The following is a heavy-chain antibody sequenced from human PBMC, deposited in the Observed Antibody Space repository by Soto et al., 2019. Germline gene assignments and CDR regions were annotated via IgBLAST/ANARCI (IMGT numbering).Heavy chain of an antibody. CDR2: IYYSGST. J-gene: IGHJ4*02. CDR3: ASLGGYNWNYAIDY. D-gene: IGHD1-7*01. CDR1: GGSISSGDYY. Sequence: SETLSLTCTVSGGSISSGDYYWSWIRQPPGKGLEWIGYIYYSGSTYYNPSLKSRVTISVDTSKNQFSLKLSSVTVADTAVYYCASLGGYNWNYAIDYWGQGTLVTVSS. V-gene: IGHV4-30-4*01.